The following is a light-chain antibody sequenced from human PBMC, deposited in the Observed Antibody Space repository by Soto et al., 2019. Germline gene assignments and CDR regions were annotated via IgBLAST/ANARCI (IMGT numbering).Light chain of an antibody. V-gene: IGKV4-1*01. J-gene: IGKJ1*01. CDR2: WAS. Sequence: DIVMTQSPDSLAVSLGERATINCKSSQSVLYSSNNKNYLAWYQQKPGQPPKLLIYWASTRESGVPDRFSGSGSGTDFAITISTLQAEDVAVYYCQQYYSTPRTFGQGTKVKIK. CDR1: QSVLYSSNNKNY. CDR3: QQYYSTPRT.